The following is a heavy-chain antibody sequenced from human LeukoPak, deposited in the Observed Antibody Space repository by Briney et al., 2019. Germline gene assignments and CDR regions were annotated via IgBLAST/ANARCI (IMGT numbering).Heavy chain of an antibody. CDR1: GFTVSSDY. V-gene: IGHV3-66*01. CDR3: ARDPGLPNGMDV. Sequence: GWSLRLSCAASGFTVSSDYMSGVRQAPRKGLEWVSTIYSGGSTYYADSVKSRFTVSRDNSKNTLYLQMNSLRAEDTAVYYCARDPGLPNGMDVWGQGTTVTVSS. CDR2: IYSGGST. J-gene: IGHJ6*02.